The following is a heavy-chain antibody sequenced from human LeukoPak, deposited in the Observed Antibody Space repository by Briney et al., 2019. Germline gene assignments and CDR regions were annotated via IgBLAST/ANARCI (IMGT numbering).Heavy chain of an antibody. D-gene: IGHD2-15*01. CDR1: GGSISSGDYY. J-gene: IGHJ6*02. Sequence: RASETLSLTCTVSGGSISSGDYYWSWIRQPPGKGPEWIGFIYYSGSTNYNPSLKSRVTISVDTSKNQFSLKLSSVTAADTAVYYCARHVHCSGGTCYHYGMEDWGQGTTVTVSS. CDR3: ARHVHCSGGTCYHYGMED. V-gene: IGHV4-61*08. CDR2: IYYSGST.